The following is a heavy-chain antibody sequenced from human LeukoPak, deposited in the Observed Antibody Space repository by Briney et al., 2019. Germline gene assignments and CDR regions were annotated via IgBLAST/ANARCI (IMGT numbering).Heavy chain of an antibody. V-gene: IGHV3-23*01. CDR2: ISGSGDST. J-gene: IGHJ4*02. CDR1: GFTFSSYA. D-gene: IGHD6-19*01. Sequence: GGSLRLSCAASGFTFSSYAMSWVRQAPGKGLEWVSTISGSGDSTYYADSVKGRFTISRDNSKNTLYLQMNSLRAEDTAVYYCAKDLIAVAGTHYWGQGTLVTVSS. CDR3: AKDLIAVAGTHY.